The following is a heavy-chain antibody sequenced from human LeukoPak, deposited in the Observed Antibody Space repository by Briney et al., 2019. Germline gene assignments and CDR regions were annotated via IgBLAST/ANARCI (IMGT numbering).Heavy chain of an antibody. D-gene: IGHD5-18*01. Sequence: GGSLRLSCAASGFTFSSSWMHWVRQVPGKGLVWVSRIHSAGTTATYADSVKGRFTISRDNAKNTLYLQMNSLRAEDTAVYYCARDAPGNTALDYWGQGTLVTVSP. V-gene: IGHV3-74*01. CDR1: GFTFSSSW. CDR2: IHSAGTTA. J-gene: IGHJ4*02. CDR3: ARDAPGNTALDY.